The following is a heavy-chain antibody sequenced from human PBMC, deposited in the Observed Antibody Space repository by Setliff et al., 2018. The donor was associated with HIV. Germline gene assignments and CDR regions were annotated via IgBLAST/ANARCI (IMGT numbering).Heavy chain of an antibody. D-gene: IGHD6-13*01. CDR1: GYNFANYW. Sequence: PGESLKISCKGSGYNFANYWIGWVRQMPGKGLEWMGIVYPGDSDTKYSPSFRGQFAITADKSITTAYLQWSSLKASDTAMYYCATTAAGAEYFQHWGQGTLVTVSS. CDR3: ATTAAGAEYFQH. CDR2: VYPGDSDT. J-gene: IGHJ1*01. V-gene: IGHV5-51*01.